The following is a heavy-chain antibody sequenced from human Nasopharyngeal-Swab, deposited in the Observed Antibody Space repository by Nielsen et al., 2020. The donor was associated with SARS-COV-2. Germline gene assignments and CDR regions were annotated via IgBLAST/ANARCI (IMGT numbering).Heavy chain of an antibody. D-gene: IGHD6-19*01. CDR2: INPSGGST. J-gene: IGHJ4*02. CDR1: GYTFTSYY. CDR3: ASKDSSGWYERSTDY. Sequence: ASVKVSCKASGYTFTSYYMHWVRQAPGQGLEWMGIINPSGGSTSYAQKFQGRVTMTRDTSTSTVYMELSSLRSEDTAVYYCASKDSSGWYERSTDYWGQGTLVTVSS. V-gene: IGHV1-46*01.